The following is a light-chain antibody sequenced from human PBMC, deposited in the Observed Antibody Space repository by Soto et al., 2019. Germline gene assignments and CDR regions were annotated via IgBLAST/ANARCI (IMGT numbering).Light chain of an antibody. CDR3: QQYNNWPHT. J-gene: IGKJ2*01. CDR1: QGIRNF. Sequence: DLQLTQSPSFLSAPVGDRVTITCRASQGIRNFLAWYQQKLGKAPKLLIYAASTLESGVSLRFSGSGSGTEFTLTINSLQSEDFAVYYCQQYNNWPHTFGQGTKVDI. CDR2: AAS. V-gene: IGKV1-9*01.